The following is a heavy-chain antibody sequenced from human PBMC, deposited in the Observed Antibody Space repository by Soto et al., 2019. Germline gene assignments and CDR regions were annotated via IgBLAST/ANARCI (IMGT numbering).Heavy chain of an antibody. D-gene: IGHD3-3*01. V-gene: IGHV2-26*01. CDR1: GFSLSNARMG. Sequence: SGPTLVNPTQTLTLTCTVSGFSLSNARMGVSWIRQPPGKALEWLAHIFSNDEKSYSTSLKSRLTIPKDTSKSQVVLTMTNMDPVDTATYYCARTIYDFYYYYYYHDVSGKGTTDSVSS. CDR2: IFSNDEK. J-gene: IGHJ6*03. CDR3: ARTIYDFYYYYYYHDV.